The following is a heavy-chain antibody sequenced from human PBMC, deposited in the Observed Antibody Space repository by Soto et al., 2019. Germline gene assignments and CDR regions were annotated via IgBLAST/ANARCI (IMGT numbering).Heavy chain of an antibody. CDR3: AITGSGYDSDYYYGMDV. V-gene: IGHV4-4*07. Sequence: SETLSLTCTVSGGSISSYYWSWIRQPAGKGLEWIGRIYTSGSTNYNPSLKSRVTMSVDTSKNQFSLKLSSVTAADTAVYYCAITGSGYDSDYYYGMDVRGQGTTVTRLL. D-gene: IGHD5-12*01. CDR2: IYTSGST. J-gene: IGHJ6*02. CDR1: GGSISSYY.